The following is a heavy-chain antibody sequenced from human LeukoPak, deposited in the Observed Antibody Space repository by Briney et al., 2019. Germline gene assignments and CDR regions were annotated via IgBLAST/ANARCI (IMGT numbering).Heavy chain of an antibody. CDR2: ISWNSGSI. D-gene: IGHD1-26*01. CDR3: AKDNGSGSYYQEMAIDY. V-gene: IGHV3-9*01. Sequence: PGRSLRLSCAASGFTFDDYAMHWVRQAPGKGLEWVSGISWNSGSIGYADSVKGRFTISRDNAKNSLYLQMNSLRAEDTALYYCAKDNGSGSYYQEMAIDYWGQGTLVTVSS. CDR1: GFTFDDYA. J-gene: IGHJ4*02.